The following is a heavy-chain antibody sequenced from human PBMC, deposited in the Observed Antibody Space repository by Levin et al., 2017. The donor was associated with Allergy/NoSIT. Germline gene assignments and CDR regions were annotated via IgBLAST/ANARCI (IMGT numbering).Heavy chain of an antibody. D-gene: IGHD6-6*01. CDR3: AREERIAAPLHYYYYGMDG. J-gene: IGHJ6*02. CDR1: GFTFSDYY. V-gene: IGHV3-11*01. CDR2: ISSSGSTI. Sequence: GESLKISCAASGFTFSDYYMSWIRQAPGKGLEWVSYISSSGSTIYYADSVKGRFTISRDNAKNSLYLQMNSLRAEDTAVYYCAREERIAAPLHYYYYGMDGWGQGTTVTVSS.